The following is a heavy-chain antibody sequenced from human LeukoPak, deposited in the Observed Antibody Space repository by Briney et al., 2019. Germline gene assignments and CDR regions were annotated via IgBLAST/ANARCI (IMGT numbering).Heavy chain of an antibody. V-gene: IGHV4-39*01. D-gene: IGHD4-17*01. CDR2: IYYSGST. Sequence: SETLSLTCTVSGGSLSSSYYYWGWIRQPPGKGLEWIGSIYYSGSTYYNPSHKSRVTISVDTSKNQFSLKLRSVTAADTAVYYCAGYTVIRAFDIWGQGTMVTVSS. CDR3: AGYTVIRAFDI. J-gene: IGHJ3*02. CDR1: GGSLSSSYYY.